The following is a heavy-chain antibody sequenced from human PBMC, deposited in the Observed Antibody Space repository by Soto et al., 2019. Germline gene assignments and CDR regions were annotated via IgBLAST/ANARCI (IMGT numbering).Heavy chain of an antibody. Sequence: VGSRRLSCAASGFTFSDYYMSWILQAPGKGLEWISYISSSGSTIYYADSLKGRFTISRDNAKTSLYLQMNNLRADDTAVYYCARVTIALGFDYWGQGALVTVSS. CDR1: GFTFSDYY. J-gene: IGHJ4*02. D-gene: IGHD6-13*01. CDR2: ISSSGSTI. V-gene: IGHV3-11*01. CDR3: ARVTIALGFDY.